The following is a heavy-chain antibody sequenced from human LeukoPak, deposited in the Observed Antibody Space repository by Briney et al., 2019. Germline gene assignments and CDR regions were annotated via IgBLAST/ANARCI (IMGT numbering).Heavy chain of an antibody. CDR1: GGSFSGYY. V-gene: IGHV4-34*01. J-gene: IGHJ3*02. CDR2: INHSGST. Sequence: SETLSLTCAVYGGSFSGYYWSWIRQPPGKGLEWIGEINHSGSTNYNPSLKSRVTISVDTSKNQFSPKLSSVTAADTAVYYCARDRRIAAAGIAFGIWGQGTMVTVSS. D-gene: IGHD6-13*01. CDR3: ARDRRIAAAGIAFGI.